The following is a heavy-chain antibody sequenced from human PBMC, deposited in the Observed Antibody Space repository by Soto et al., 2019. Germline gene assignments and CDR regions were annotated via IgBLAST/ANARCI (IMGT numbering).Heavy chain of an antibody. CDR3: ARVKRRYGKYSSCFDH. CDR1: GDSVNSGAHY. D-gene: IGHD4-17*01. CDR2: ISSSGTT. J-gene: IGHJ5*02. Sequence: SETLYLTCIVSGDSVNSGAHYWSWIRQSPGTGLEWIGYISSSGTTTYSPSLRSRIIISSDTSRNLFSLRLTSVTAADTAIYYCARVKRRYGKYSSCFDHGGQGTLVT. V-gene: IGHV4-61*08.